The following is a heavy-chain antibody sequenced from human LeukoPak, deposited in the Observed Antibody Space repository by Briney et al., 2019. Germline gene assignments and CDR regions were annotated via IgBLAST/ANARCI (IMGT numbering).Heavy chain of an antibody. Sequence: ASVKVSCKASGGTFSSYAISWVRQAPGQGLEWMVGIIPIFGTANYAQKFQGRVTITADESTSTAYMELSSLRSEDTAVYYCARGAIGYCSGGSCYPTYFDYWGQGTLVTVSS. CDR2: IIPIFGTA. CDR1: GGTFSSYA. V-gene: IGHV1-69*13. J-gene: IGHJ4*02. CDR3: ARGAIGYCSGGSCYPTYFDY. D-gene: IGHD2-15*01.